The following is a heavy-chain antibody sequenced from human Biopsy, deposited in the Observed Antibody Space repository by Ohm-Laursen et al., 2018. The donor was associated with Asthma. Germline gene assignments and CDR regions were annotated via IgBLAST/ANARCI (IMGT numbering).Heavy chain of an antibody. Sequence: GASVTASCKSLGGTFNTYVIGWARQAPGQGSEWMGGINSVFGTTTYPQKFQDRVTITADDSTSTVYMELSSLRSEDTAVYYCARKAGSCISRTCYSLDFWGQGTLVTVSS. V-gene: IGHV1-69*13. CDR3: ARKAGSCISRTCYSLDF. CDR1: GGTFNTYV. J-gene: IGHJ4*02. CDR2: INSVFGTT. D-gene: IGHD2-2*01.